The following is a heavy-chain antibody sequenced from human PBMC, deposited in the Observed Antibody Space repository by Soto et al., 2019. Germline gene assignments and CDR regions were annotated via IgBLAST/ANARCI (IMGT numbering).Heavy chain of an antibody. D-gene: IGHD3-3*01. CDR3: ARVRDWFDP. CDR1: GGYFLGYY. Sequence: SETLSRTYACFGGYFLGYYWNWIRQPPGKGLGWIGEIDHSGYTNYNPSLKSRVTISVDTSKNQFSLRLTSVTAADTAVYYCARVRDWFDPWGQGTLVT. J-gene: IGHJ5*02. CDR2: IDHSGYT. V-gene: IGHV4-34*01.